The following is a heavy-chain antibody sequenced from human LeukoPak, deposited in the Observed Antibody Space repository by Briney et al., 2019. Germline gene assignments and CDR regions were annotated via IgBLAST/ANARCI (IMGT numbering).Heavy chain of an antibody. D-gene: IGHD1-26*01. V-gene: IGHV3-30*02. J-gene: IGHJ4*02. CDR1: GFTFSSYG. CDR2: IRYDGSNK. Sequence: PGGSLRLSCAASGFTFSSYGMHWVRQAPGKGLEWVAFIRYDGSNKYYADSVKGRFTISRDNSKNTLYLQMNSLRAEDTAVYYCAKVMGLSGSPPLFDYWGQGTLVTVSS. CDR3: AKVMGLSGSPPLFDY.